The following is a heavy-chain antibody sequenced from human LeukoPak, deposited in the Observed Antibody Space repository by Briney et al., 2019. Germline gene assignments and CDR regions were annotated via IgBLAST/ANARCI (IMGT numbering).Heavy chain of an antibody. D-gene: IGHD2-2*01. Sequence: GASVKVSCKASGYTFTGYYMHWVRQAPGQGLEWMGWINPNSGGTNYAQKFQGRVTMTRDTSINTAYMELSRLRSDDTAVYYCERVLAVEYQLLNFDYWGQGTLVTVSS. CDR2: INPNSGGT. CDR1: GYTFTGYY. CDR3: ERVLAVEYQLLNFDY. J-gene: IGHJ4*02. V-gene: IGHV1-2*02.